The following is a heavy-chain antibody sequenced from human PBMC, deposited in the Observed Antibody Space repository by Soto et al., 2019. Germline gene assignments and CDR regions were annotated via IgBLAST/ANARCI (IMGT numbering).Heavy chain of an antibody. D-gene: IGHD2-15*01. CDR1: GGSVSSSSYY. V-gene: IGHV4-39*01. J-gene: IGHJ4*02. CDR3: GRQVKDIVVVVAAPDY. CDR2: VYYSGST. Sequence: SETLSLTCTVSGGSVSSSSYYWGWVRQPPGKGLEWIGSVYYSGSTYYNPSLESRVTISVDKSKNQFSLKLMSLSAADTAVYYCGRQVKDIVVVVAAPDYWGQGTLVTVSS.